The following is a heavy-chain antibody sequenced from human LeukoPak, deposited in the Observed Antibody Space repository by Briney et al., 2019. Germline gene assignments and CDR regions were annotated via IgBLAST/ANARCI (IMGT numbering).Heavy chain of an antibody. D-gene: IGHD2-15*01. V-gene: IGHV1-69*05. J-gene: IGHJ6*03. CDR3: ARGGVDYSLGRNDYYYMDV. CDR2: IIPIFGTA. Sequence: SVKVSCKASGGTFSSYAISWVRQAPGQGLEWMGGIIPIFGTANYAQKFQGRVTFTTDESTNTAYMELSSLRSEDTAVYYCARGGVDYSLGRNDYYYMDVWGKGTTVTVSS. CDR1: GGTFSSYA.